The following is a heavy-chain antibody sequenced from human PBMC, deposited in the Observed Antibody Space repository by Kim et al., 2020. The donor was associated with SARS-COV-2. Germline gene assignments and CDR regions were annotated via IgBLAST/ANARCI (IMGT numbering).Heavy chain of an antibody. V-gene: IGHV3-33*01. Sequence: GGSLRLSCVASGFTFRNYGMNWVRQAPGKGMEWVAVIWYDGSNEDHADAVRGRFTISRDNSKNTLYLQMNSLRAEDTAVYYCARAESGNSEDFDYWGQGTLDTVSS. CDR3: ARAESGNSEDFDY. CDR1: GFTFRNYG. D-gene: IGHD3-22*01. J-gene: IGHJ4*02. CDR2: IWYDGSNE.